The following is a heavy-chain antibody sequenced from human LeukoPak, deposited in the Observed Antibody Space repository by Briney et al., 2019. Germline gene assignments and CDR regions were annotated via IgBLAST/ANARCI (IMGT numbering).Heavy chain of an antibody. D-gene: IGHD3-22*01. V-gene: IGHV3-7*01. J-gene: IGHJ4*02. CDR1: GFTVSSNY. CDR3: VKAIRPFNSGNYYSCLDY. Sequence: GGSLRLSCAASGFTVSSNYMSWVRQAPGKGLEWVANMRRDGNEIYYLDSVRGRFTISRDNAKNSLYLQMNSLRAEDTAVYYCVKAIRPFNSGNYYSCLDYWGQGSLVTVSS. CDR2: MRRDGNEI.